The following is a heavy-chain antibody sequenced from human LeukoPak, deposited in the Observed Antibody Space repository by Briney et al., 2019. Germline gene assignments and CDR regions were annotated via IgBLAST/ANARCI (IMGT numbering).Heavy chain of an antibody. CDR2: ISYDGSNK. V-gene: IGHV3-30*04. Sequence: GGSLRLSCAASGFTFSSYAMHWVRQAPGKGLEWVAVISYDGSNKYYADSVKGRFTISRDNSKNSLYLQTNSLRAEDTAVYYCARDSSWGDFDYWGQGTLVTVSS. D-gene: IGHD2-15*01. J-gene: IGHJ4*02. CDR3: ARDSSWGDFDY. CDR1: GFTFSSYA.